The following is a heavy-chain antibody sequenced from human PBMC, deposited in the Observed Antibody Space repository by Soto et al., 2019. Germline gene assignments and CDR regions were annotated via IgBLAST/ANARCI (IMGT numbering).Heavy chain of an antibody. CDR1: GFTFSSYS. J-gene: IGHJ6*03. CDR3: TRSAYMDV. CDR2: ISSGSSTI. D-gene: IGHD2-2*01. V-gene: IGHV3-48*01. Sequence: GGSLRLSCAASGFTFSSYSLNWVRQAPGKGLEWVSYISSGSSTIYYADSVKGRFTISRDNAKNSLYLQMNSLRAEDTAVYYDTRSAYMDVWGKGTTVTVSS.